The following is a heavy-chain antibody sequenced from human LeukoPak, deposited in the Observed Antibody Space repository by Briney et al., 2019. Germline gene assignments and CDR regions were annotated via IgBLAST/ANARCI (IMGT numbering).Heavy chain of an antibody. J-gene: IGHJ4*02. CDR3: ARVRGIAARFFPDY. V-gene: IGHV4-38-2*02. CDR2: IYHSGST. CDR1: DYSISSGYY. Sequence: SETLSLTCTVSDYSISSGYYWGWIRQPPGKGLEYIGGIYHSGSTYYNPSLKSRVTISVDTSKNQFSLKLSSVTAADTAVYYCARVRGIAARFFPDYWGQGTLVTVSS. D-gene: IGHD6-6*01.